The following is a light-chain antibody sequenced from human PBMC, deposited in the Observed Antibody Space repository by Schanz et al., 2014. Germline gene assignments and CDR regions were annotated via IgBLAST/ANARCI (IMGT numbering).Light chain of an antibody. Sequence: QSVLTQPASVSGSPGQSITISCTGTSSDVGNYNLVSWYQQHPGKAPKLMIYEDGQRPSGVSNRFSGSKSGNTASLTISGLQAEDEADYYCSSYTRSTTHVFGTGTKLTVL. V-gene: IGLV2-14*02. CDR2: EDG. J-gene: IGLJ1*01. CDR3: SSYTRSTTHV. CDR1: SSDVGNYNL.